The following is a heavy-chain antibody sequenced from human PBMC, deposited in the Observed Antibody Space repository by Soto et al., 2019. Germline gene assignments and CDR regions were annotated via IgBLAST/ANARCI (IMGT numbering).Heavy chain of an antibody. D-gene: IGHD6-13*01. CDR1: GFTFSSSA. Sequence: GGSLRLSCAASGFTFSSSAMTWVRQAPGKGLEWVSVISGGGGITNYADSVKGRFTISRENSKNTLYLQMDSLRADDTAVYYCAKLKKTSTTWYKDAFDIWGQGTMVTVSS. V-gene: IGHV3-23*01. CDR2: ISGGGGIT. CDR3: AKLKKTSTTWYKDAFDI. J-gene: IGHJ3*02.